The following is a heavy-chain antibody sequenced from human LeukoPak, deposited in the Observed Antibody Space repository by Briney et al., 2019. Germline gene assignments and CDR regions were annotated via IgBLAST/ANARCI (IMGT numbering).Heavy chain of an antibody. D-gene: IGHD5-18*01. CDR3: AESGYSYGSPFFDY. Sequence: KPSETLSLTCTVSGGSISSYYWSWIRQPPGKGLEWIGYIYYSGSTNYNPSLKGRVTISVDTSKNQFSLKLSSVTAADTAVYYCAESGYSYGSPFFDYWGQGTLVTVSS. CDR2: IYYSGST. CDR1: GGSISSYY. V-gene: IGHV4-59*01. J-gene: IGHJ4*02.